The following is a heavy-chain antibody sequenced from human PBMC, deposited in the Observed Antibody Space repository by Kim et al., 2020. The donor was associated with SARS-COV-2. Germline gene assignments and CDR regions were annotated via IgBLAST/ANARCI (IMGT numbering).Heavy chain of an antibody. J-gene: IGHJ5*02. D-gene: IGHD5-12*01. CDR3: VRDMVGSDDL. V-gene: IGHV3-74*01. CDR2: LNEDGSTT. Sequence: GGSLTLSCAASGFTFINYWMHWVRQAPGKGPVWVSRLNEDGSTTNYADSVKGRFTISSDNARNTLYLHMDSLRAETTALYYCVRDMVGSDDLWGQGTLVT. CDR1: GFTFINYW.